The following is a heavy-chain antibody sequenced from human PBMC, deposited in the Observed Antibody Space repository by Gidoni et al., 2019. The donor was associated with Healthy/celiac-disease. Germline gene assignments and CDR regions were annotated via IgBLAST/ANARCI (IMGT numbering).Heavy chain of an antibody. CDR3: ARDWGYCSGGSCYLEGEYYYYGMDV. J-gene: IGHJ6*02. CDR1: GFTFSDYY. V-gene: IGHV3-11*05. CDR2: ISSSSSYT. D-gene: IGHD2-15*01. Sequence: QVQLVESGGGLVKPGGSLRLSFAASGFTFSDYYMSWIAPAPGKGLEWVSYISSSSSYTNYADSVKGRFTISRDNAKNSLYLQMNSLRAEDTAVYYCARDWGYCSGGSCYLEGEYYYYGMDVWGQGTTVTVSS.